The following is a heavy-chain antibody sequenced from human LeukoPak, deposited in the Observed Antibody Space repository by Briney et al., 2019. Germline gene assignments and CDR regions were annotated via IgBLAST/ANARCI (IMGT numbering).Heavy chain of an antibody. CDR2: INPNSGGT. CDR3: ARDGIAAAGTGGFDY. CDR1: GYTFSDYY. Sequence: ASVKVSCKASGYTFSDYYIHWVRQAPGQGLEWMGWINPNSGGTNYAQKFQGRVTMTRDTSISTAYMELSRLRSDDTAVYYCARDGIAAAGTGGFDYWGQGTLVTVSS. J-gene: IGHJ4*02. D-gene: IGHD6-13*01. V-gene: IGHV1-2*02.